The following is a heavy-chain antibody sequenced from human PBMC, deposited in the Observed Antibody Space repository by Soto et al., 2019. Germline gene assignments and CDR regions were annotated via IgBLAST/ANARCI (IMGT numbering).Heavy chain of an antibody. Sequence: QVQLVESGGGVVQPGRSLRLSCEASGFTFSSYAMHWVRQAPGKGLEWVAVISYDGSNKYHADSVKARFTISRDNSKNALYLKMANLRPDDTVVYFCARAPPPVLLLSARNWFAPWGQGTLVTVS. V-gene: IGHV3-30-3*01. J-gene: IGHJ5*02. CDR1: GFTFSSYA. CDR2: ISYDGSNK. D-gene: IGHD2-21*01. CDR3: ARAPPPVLLLSARNWFAP.